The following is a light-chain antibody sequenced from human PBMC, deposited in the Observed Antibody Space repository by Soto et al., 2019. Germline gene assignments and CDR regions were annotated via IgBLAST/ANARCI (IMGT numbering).Light chain of an antibody. Sequence: QSAVTQAPSVSGAPGQRVVISCSGSSSNIGNNFVYWYQQLPGKAPKLLIYRNNQRRSGVPDRFSGSKSGTSASLAISGLRSEDEAEYYCAAWDDSLSGHYVFGTGTKLTVL. CDR3: AAWDDSLSGHYV. J-gene: IGLJ1*01. CDR1: SSNIGNNF. V-gene: IGLV1-47*01. CDR2: RNN.